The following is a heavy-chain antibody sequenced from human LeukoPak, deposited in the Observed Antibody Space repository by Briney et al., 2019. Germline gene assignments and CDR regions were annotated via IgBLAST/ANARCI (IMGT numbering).Heavy chain of an antibody. D-gene: IGHD3-10*01. CDR1: GVFISRYY. V-gene: IGHV4-4*07. CDR2: IYSSGST. CDR3: ARDSGTTGEVKFDP. J-gene: IGHJ5*02. Sequence: SETLSLTCTVSGVFISRYYWSWIRQPAGKGLEWIGRIYSSGSTTYNPSLKSRVTMSIDTSKNQFSLKLSFVTAADTAVYYCARDSGTTGEVKFDPWGQGTLVTVSS.